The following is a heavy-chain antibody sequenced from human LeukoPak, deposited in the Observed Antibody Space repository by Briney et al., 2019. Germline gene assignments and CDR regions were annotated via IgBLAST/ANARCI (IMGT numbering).Heavy chain of an antibody. J-gene: IGHJ5*02. V-gene: IGHV3-74*01. D-gene: IGHD5-18*01. CDR3: ARDRYGQVSYWFDP. CDR2: INNDGSTT. CDR1: GFTFSSDW. Sequence: QPGGSLRLSCAASGFTFSSDWMHWVRQAPGKGLVWVSRINNDGSTTAYADSVKGRFTISRDNAKNTLYLQMNSLRAEDTAVYYCARDRYGQVSYWFDPWGQGTLVTVSS.